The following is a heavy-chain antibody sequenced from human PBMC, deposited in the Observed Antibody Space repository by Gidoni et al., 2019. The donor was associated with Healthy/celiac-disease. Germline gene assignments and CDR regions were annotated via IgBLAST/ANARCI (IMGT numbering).Heavy chain of an antibody. Sequence: EVQLVESGGGLVQPGGSLKLSCAASGFTFSGSAMHSVRQASGKGLEWVGRIRSKANSYATAYAASVKGRFTISRDDSKNTAYLQMNSLKTEDTAVYYCTRRPRYCSSTSCSPGAFDIWGQGTMVTVSS. CDR3: TRRPRYCSSTSCSPGAFDI. J-gene: IGHJ3*02. D-gene: IGHD2-2*01. CDR2: IRSKANSYAT. V-gene: IGHV3-73*02. CDR1: GFTFSGSA.